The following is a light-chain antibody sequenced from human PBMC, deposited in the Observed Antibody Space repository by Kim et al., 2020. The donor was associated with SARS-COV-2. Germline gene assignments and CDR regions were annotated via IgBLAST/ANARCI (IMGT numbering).Light chain of an antibody. CDR2: DAS. J-gene: IGKJ4*01. V-gene: IGKV1-33*01. CDR1: EDINNY. CDR3: QQYDNVPLT. Sequence: SASVGDTVTITCQASEDINNYINWYQQKPGKAPKLLICDASNLETGVPSRFSGSGSGTDFTFTINSLQPEDIATYYCQQYDNVPLTFGGGTKVEI.